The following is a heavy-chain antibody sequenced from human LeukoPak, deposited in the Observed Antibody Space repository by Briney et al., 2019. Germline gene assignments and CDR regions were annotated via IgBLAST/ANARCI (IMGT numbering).Heavy chain of an antibody. CDR1: GYTFTGYY. Sequence: GASVKVSCKASGYTFTGYYMHWVRQAPGQGLEWMGWINPNSGGTNYAQKFQGRVTMTRDTSISTAYMELSRLRSDDTAVYYCARGHTLRFLEWRPNDAFDIWGQGTMVTVSS. CDR2: INPNSGGT. V-gene: IGHV1-2*02. J-gene: IGHJ3*02. D-gene: IGHD3-3*01. CDR3: ARGHTLRFLEWRPNDAFDI.